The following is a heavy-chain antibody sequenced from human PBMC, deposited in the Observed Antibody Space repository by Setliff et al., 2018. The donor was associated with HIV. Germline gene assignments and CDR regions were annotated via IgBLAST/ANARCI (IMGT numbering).Heavy chain of an antibody. Sequence: GGSLRLSCAASGFTVSRFYMSWVRQAPGKGLEWVSVIYSDGSSYYADSVRGRFTISRDNYKNTLYLQMNSLRPEDTAVYYFARDSPLSHFDYWGQGILVTVSS. CDR3: ARDSPLSHFDY. CDR1: GFTVSRFY. V-gene: IGHV3-53*01. J-gene: IGHJ4*02. CDR2: IYSDGSS.